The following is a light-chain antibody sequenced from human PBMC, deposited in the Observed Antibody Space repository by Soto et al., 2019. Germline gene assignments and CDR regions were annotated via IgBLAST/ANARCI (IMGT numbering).Light chain of an antibody. CDR3: QQYNSYST. CDR1: QNIGSN. J-gene: IGKJ5*01. CDR2: GAS. V-gene: IGKV3-15*01. Sequence: IVRTQSPATLSLSPGERATLSCRASQNIGSNLVWYQQIPGQAPRLLIYGASTRATGIPARFSGSGSGTEFTLTISSLQPDDFATYYCQQYNSYSTFGQGTRLEIK.